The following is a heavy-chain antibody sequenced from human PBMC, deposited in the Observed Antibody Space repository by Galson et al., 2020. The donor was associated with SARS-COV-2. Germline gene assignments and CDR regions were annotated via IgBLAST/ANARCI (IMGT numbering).Heavy chain of an antibody. CDR1: GGTFSSYA. V-gene: IGHV1-69*10. J-gene: IGHJ6*03. D-gene: IGHD3-16*02. CDR3: ARVVSDYDYVWGSYRDGNYYYYYYMDV. Sequence: SVKVSCKASGGTFSSYAISWVRQAPGQGLEWMGGIIPILGIANYAQKFQGRVTITADKSTSTAYMELSSLRSEDTAVYYCARVVSDYDYVWGSYRDGNYYYYYYMDVWGKGTTVTVSS. CDR2: IIPILGIA.